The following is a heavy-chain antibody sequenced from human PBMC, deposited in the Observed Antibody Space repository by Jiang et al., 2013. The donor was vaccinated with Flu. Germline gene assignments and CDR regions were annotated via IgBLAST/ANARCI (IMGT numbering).Heavy chain of an antibody. V-gene: IGHV4-39*07. J-gene: IGHJ4*02. Sequence: KPSETLSLTCTVSGGSVTSNDYYWVWIRQPPGRGWSGLRVSIIVGGTYYNPSLKSRVTLLVDTSKNHFSLKLRFVTAADTAVYYCARAEKYSGFELPYFVYWGQGILVTVSS. CDR2: SIIVGGT. CDR1: GGSVTSNDYY. D-gene: IGHD5-12*01. CDR3: ARAEKYSGFELPYFVY.